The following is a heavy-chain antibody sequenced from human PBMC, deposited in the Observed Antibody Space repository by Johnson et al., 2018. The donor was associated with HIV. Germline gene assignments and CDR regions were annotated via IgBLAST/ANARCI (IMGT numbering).Heavy chain of an antibody. V-gene: IGHV3-30*18. CDR2: ISYDGSNK. CDR1: GFTFSSYG. CDR3: ANEYFDI. Sequence: QMQLVESGGGVVQPGRSLRLSCAASGFTFSSYGMHWVRQAPGKGLEWVAVISYDGSNKYYADSVKGRFTISRDNSKNTLYLQMNSLRTEDTAVYYCANEYFDIWGQGTMVTVSS. J-gene: IGHJ3*02.